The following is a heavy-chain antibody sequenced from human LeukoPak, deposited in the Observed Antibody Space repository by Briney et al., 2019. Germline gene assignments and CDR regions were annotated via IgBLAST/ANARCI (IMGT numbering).Heavy chain of an antibody. J-gene: IGHJ4*02. CDR2: INWNGGST. CDR3: ARDQVRDYYDSSGSSGH. Sequence: GGSLRLSCAASGFTFDDYGMSWVRQAPGKGLEWVSGINWNGGSTGYADSVKGRFTISRDNAKNSLYLRMNSLRAEDTALYYCARDQVRDYYDSSGSSGHWGQGTLVTVSS. CDR1: GFTFDDYG. D-gene: IGHD3-22*01. V-gene: IGHV3-20*04.